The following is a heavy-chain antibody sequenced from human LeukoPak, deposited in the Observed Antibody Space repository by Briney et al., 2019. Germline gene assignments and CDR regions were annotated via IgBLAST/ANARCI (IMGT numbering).Heavy chain of an antibody. D-gene: IGHD6-19*01. CDR2: VYYTGST. V-gene: IGHV4-59*08. Sequence: SETLSLTYTVSGGSISTYYWNWLRQPPGKGLEWLGYVYYTGSTNYNPSLKSRVTISVDTSKNQFSLRLSSVTAADTAVYYCARRVVASTLGAFDIWGQGTLVTASS. CDR1: GGSISTYY. CDR3: ARRVVASTLGAFDI. J-gene: IGHJ3*02.